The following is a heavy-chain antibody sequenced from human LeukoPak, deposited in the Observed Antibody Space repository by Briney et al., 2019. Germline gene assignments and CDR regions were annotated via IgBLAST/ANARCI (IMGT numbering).Heavy chain of an antibody. D-gene: IGHD5-12*01. V-gene: IGHV3-21*01. CDR3: AREGGYSGYDMDY. J-gene: IGHJ4*02. CDR1: GFTFSSYS. Sequence: NPGGSLRLSCAASGFTFSSYSMNWVRQAPGKGLEWVSPISSSSSYIYYADSVKGRFTISRDNAKNSLYLQMNSLRAEDTAVYYCAREGGYSGYDMDYWGQGTLVTVSS. CDR2: ISSSSSYI.